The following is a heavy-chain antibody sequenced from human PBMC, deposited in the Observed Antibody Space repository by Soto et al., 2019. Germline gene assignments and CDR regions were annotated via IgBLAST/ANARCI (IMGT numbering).Heavy chain of an antibody. J-gene: IGHJ6*03. Sequence: ASVTVSCQASGYTFTSYDINWVRQATRQGLEWMGWMNPNSGNTGYAQKFQGRVTMTRNTSISTAYMELSSLRSEDTAVYYCARAEVATDYYYYYYMDVWGKGTTVTVSS. CDR3: ARAEVATDYYYYYYMDV. CDR1: GYTFTSYD. D-gene: IGHD5-12*01. CDR2: MNPNSGNT. V-gene: IGHV1-8*01.